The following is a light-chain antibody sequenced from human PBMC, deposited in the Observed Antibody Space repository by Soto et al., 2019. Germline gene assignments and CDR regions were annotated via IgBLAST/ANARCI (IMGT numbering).Light chain of an antibody. CDR2: GTD. CDR3: FLFMTSGPRV. V-gene: IGLV8-61*01. J-gene: IGLJ3*02. Sequence: QAVVTQEPSISVSPGGTVTLTCGLNSGSVSTSDYPSWYQQTPGQAPRTLIYGTDTRSSGVPDRFSGSIVGNKAALTITGAQAGDESDYFCFLFMTSGPRVFGGGTKLTVL. CDR1: SGSVSTSDY.